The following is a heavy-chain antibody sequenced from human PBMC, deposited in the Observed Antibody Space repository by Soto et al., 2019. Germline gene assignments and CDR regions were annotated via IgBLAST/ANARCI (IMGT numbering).Heavy chain of an antibody. D-gene: IGHD2-21*01. Sequence: QITLKESGPTLVKPTQTLTLTCTFSGFSLSTTGVGVGWIRQPPGKALEWLALIYWDDDKRYNPSLKSRLTIIKDTSKNQVVLTMTNMDPVDTATYYCVQSRCGGDCLQSYSSHSYYGLDVWGQGTTVTVSS. CDR3: VQSRCGGDCLQSYSSHSYYGLDV. CDR2: IYWDDDK. CDR1: GFSLSTTGVG. J-gene: IGHJ6*02. V-gene: IGHV2-5*02.